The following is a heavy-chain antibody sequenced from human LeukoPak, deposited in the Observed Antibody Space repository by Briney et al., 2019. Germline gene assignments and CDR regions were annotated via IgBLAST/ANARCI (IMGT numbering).Heavy chain of an antibody. Sequence: GASVKVSCKASGGTFSSYAISWVRQAPGQGLEWMGGIIPIFGTANYAQKFQGRVTITADKSTSTAYLELSSLRSEDTAVYYCAREIHARYSYYYYMDVWGKGTTVNVSS. CDR2: IIPIFGTA. V-gene: IGHV1-69*06. CDR3: AREIHARYSYYYYMDV. J-gene: IGHJ6*03. CDR1: GGTFSSYA.